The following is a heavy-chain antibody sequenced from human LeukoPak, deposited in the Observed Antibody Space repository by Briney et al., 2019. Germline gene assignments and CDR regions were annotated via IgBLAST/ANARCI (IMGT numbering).Heavy chain of an antibody. D-gene: IGHD3-3*01. Sequence: GGSLRLSCAASGFHFDAYAMHWVRQAPGKGLEWVSGISWNSGKMAYADSVKGRFTISRDSAENSLYLQMTSLRPEDMALYYCARSADFWSGLDFWGQGTLVTVSS. CDR1: GFHFDAYA. J-gene: IGHJ4*02. V-gene: IGHV3-9*03. CDR2: ISWNSGKM. CDR3: ARSADFWSGLDF.